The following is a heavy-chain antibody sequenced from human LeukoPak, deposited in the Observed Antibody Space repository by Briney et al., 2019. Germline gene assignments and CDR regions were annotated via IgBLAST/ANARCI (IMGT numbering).Heavy chain of an antibody. CDR3: ARIPVYSSSWYSYYYYGMDV. V-gene: IGHV4-34*01. CDR1: GGSFSGYY. D-gene: IGHD6-13*01. J-gene: IGHJ6*02. Sequence: SETLSLTCAVYGGSFSGYYRSWIRQPPGKGLEWIGEINHSGSTNYNPSLKSRVTISVDTSKNQFSLKLSSVTAADTAVYYCARIPVYSSSWYSYYYYGMDVWGQGTTVTVSS. CDR2: INHSGST.